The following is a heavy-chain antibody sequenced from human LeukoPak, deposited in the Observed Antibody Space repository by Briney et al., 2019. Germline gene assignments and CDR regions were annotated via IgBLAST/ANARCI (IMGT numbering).Heavy chain of an antibody. J-gene: IGHJ4*02. D-gene: IGHD4-17*01. CDR3: ARATVTSFLDY. V-gene: IGHV4-34*01. Sequence: SETLSLTCAVYGGSFSGYYWSWIRQPPGKGLEWIGEINHSGSTNYNPSLKSRVTISVDTSKNQFSLKLSSVTAADTAVYHCARATVTSFLDYWGQGTLVTVSS. CDR2: INHSGST. CDR1: GGSFSGYY.